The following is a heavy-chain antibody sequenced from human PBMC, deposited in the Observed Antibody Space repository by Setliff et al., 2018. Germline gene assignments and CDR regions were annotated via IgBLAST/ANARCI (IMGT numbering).Heavy chain of an antibody. CDR2: VSDNNGNT. V-gene: IGHV1-18*01. Sequence: GASVKVSCKASGYRFSTYGISWVRQAPGQGLEWMAWVSDNNGNTNYAKSFQGRVTMNTDTSTSTAYMEVNILRSDDTAVYYCARGGMAAANRKGVFEYWGQGTLVTVSS. CDR3: ARGGMAAANRKGVFEY. J-gene: IGHJ4*02. CDR1: GYRFSTYG. D-gene: IGHD6-13*01.